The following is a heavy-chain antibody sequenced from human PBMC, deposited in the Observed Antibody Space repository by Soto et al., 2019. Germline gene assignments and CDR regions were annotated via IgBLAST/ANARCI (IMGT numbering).Heavy chain of an antibody. V-gene: IGHV4-59*01. J-gene: IGHJ4*02. CDR1: GGSISSYY. Sequence: SETLSLTCTVSGGSISSYYWSWIRQPPGKGLEWIGYIYYSGSTNYNPSLKSRVTISVDTSKNQFSLKLSSVTAADTAVYYCARDHLDFWSGYYDYWGQGTLVTVSS. D-gene: IGHD3-3*01. CDR2: IYYSGST. CDR3: ARDHLDFWSGYYDY.